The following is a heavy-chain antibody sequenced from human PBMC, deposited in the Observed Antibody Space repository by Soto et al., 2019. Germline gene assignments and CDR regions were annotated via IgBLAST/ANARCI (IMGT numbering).Heavy chain of an antibody. J-gene: IGHJ6*02. V-gene: IGHV3-33*01. D-gene: IGHD3-3*01. CDR1: GFTFSSYG. Sequence: QVQLVESGGGVVQPGRSLRLSCAASGFTFSSYGMHWVRQAPGKGLEWVAVIWYDGSNKYYADSVKGRFTISRDNSKNSLYVQMNSLRAEDTAVYYCAREVPMDFWSGFSLSSYYYYGMDVWGQGTTVTVSS. CDR2: IWYDGSNK. CDR3: AREVPMDFWSGFSLSSYYYYGMDV.